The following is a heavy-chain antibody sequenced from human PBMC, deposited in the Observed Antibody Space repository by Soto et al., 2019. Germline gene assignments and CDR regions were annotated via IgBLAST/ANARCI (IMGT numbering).Heavy chain of an antibody. D-gene: IGHD6-13*01. CDR2: ISGSGGST. CDR1: GFTFSSYA. V-gene: IGHV3-23*01. CDR3: AKDPAVIAAAGDDAFDI. Sequence: GGSLRLSCAASGFTFSSYAMSWVRQAPGKGLEWVSAISGSGGSTYYADSVKGRFTISRDNSKNTLYLQMNSLAAEDTAVYYCAKDPAVIAAAGDDAFDIWGQGTMVTVSS. J-gene: IGHJ3*02.